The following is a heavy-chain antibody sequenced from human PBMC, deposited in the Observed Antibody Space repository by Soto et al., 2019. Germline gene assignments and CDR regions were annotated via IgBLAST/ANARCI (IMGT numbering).Heavy chain of an antibody. CDR3: GSFPNYYDSSGYYYADWFDP. CDR1: GGSISSYY. V-gene: IGHV4-59*01. Sequence: PSETLSLTCTVSGGSISSYYWSWIRQPPGKGLEWIGYIYYSGSTNYNPSLKSRVTISVDTSKNQFSLKLSSVTAADTAVYYCGSFPNYYDSSGYYYADWFDPWGQGTLVTVSS. D-gene: IGHD3-22*01. J-gene: IGHJ5*02. CDR2: IYYSGST.